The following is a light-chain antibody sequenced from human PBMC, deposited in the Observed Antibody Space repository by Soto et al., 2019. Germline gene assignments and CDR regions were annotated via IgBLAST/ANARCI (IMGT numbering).Light chain of an antibody. V-gene: IGKV4-1*01. CDR3: QKFFSPFYP. CDR2: WAS. J-gene: IGKJ2*01. CDR1: RSVLYSSNNRNY. Sequence: DIVMTQSPDSLAVSLGERATINCKSSRSVLYSSNNRNYLAWYQQKPGQPPKLLIYWASTRESGVPDRFSGSGLATNFTLTIASLQAEDVEFYTCQKFFSPFYPFAQGTKLEIK.